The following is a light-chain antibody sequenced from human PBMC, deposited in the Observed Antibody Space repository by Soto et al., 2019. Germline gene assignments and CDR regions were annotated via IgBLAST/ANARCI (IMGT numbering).Light chain of an antibody. V-gene: IGKV3-15*01. Sequence: EIVMTQSPGTLSVSPGERATLSCRASQSVSSNLAWIQQRPGQAPRLLIYGASTRATGIPARFSGSGSGTEFTLTISGLQAEDFAVYSCQQYNSWPRTFGQGTKVEVK. CDR2: GAS. CDR3: QQYNSWPRT. J-gene: IGKJ1*01. CDR1: QSVSSN.